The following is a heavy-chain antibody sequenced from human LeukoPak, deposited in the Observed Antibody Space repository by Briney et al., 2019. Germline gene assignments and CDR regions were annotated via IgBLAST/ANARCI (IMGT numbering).Heavy chain of an antibody. D-gene: IGHD6-13*01. CDR3: ARASESWQQTSYCMDV. J-gene: IGHJ6*03. Sequence: SETLSLTCTVSGGSISSGSYSWSWIRQPAGKGLEWIGRIYSSGSTNYNPSLKSRVTISVDTSKKQFSLKLSSVTAADTAVYYCARASESWQQTSYCMDVWGKGTTVTVSS. CDR2: IYSSGST. V-gene: IGHV4-61*02. CDR1: GGSISSGSYS.